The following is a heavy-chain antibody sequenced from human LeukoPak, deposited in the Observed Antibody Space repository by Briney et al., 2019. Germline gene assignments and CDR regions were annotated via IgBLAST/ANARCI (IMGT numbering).Heavy chain of an antibody. CDR2: IYRSGST. CDR3: ARDMGAPDYGSYSVDY. J-gene: IGHJ4*02. D-gene: IGHD4-23*01. Sequence: SQTLSLTCAVSGGSISSGDYSWSWVRQPSGKGLEWIGNIYRSGSTYYNPSLKSRVTISVDRSKNQFSLRLSSVTAADTAVYFCARDMGAPDYGSYSVDYWGQGTLVTVSS. CDR1: GGSISSGDYS. V-gene: IGHV4-30-2*01.